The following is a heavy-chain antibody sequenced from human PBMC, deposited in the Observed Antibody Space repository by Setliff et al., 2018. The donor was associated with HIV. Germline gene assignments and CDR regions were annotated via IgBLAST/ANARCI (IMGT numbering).Heavy chain of an antibody. CDR1: GYPISSGYY. V-gene: IGHV4-38-2*02. J-gene: IGHJ4*02. CDR3: GGNGYYSIDY. Sequence: ETLSLTCTVSGYPISSGYYWGWIRQPPGKGLEWIGSIYHSGTTYYNPSLKSRVTISVDTSKSQFSLKLNSVTAADTAVYYCGGNGYYSIDYWGQGTLVTVSS. CDR2: IYHSGTT. D-gene: IGHD3-22*01.